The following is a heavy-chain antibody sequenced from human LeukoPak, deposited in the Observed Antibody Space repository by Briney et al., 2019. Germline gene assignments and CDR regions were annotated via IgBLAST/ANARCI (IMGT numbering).Heavy chain of an antibody. J-gene: IGHJ4*02. Sequence: PGGSLRLSCAASGNYWMHWVRQVPGKGLVWVSHINSDGSWTSYADSVKGRFTISKDNAKNTVYLQMNSLRAEDTAVYYCARGRDGSQSPIDDWGQGTLVTVSS. V-gene: IGHV3-74*01. CDR2: INSDGSWT. CDR3: ARGRDGSQSPIDD. CDR1: GNYW. D-gene: IGHD5-24*01.